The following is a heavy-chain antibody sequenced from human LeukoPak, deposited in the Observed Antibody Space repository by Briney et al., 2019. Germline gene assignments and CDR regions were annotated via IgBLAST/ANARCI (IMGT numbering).Heavy chain of an antibody. CDR1: GGTFSSYA. D-gene: IGHD6-13*01. Sequence: ASVKVSCKASGGTFSSYAISWVRQAPGQGLEWMGGIIPIFGTSNYAQKFQGRVTITADESTSTAYMELSSLRSEDTAVYYCARDVFGRAKYSSSWGSHGYFDYWGQGTLVTVSS. CDR3: ARDVFGRAKYSSSWGSHGYFDY. CDR2: IIPIFGTS. J-gene: IGHJ4*02. V-gene: IGHV1-69*13.